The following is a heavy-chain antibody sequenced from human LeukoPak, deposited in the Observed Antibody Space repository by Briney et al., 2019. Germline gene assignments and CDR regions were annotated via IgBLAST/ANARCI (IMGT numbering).Heavy chain of an antibody. D-gene: IGHD6-13*01. CDR2: IYYSGST. CDR3: ARAGAAAGGFDY. V-gene: IGHV4-59*01. Sequence: PSETLSLTCTVSGGSISSYYWSWIRQPPGKGLEWIGYIYYSGSTNYNPSLKSRVTISVDTSKNQFSLKLSSVTAADTAVYYCARAGAAAGGFDYWGQGTLVTVSS. J-gene: IGHJ4*02. CDR1: GGSISSYY.